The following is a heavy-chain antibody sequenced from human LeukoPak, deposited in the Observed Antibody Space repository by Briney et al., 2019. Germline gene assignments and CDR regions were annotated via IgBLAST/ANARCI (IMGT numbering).Heavy chain of an antibody. Sequence: GGSLRLSCAASGFTFDSFSINWVRQAPGKGLEWVSSISSSSSYIYYADSVKGRFTISRDNAKNSLYLQMNSLRAEDTAVYYCARVRGSSGWSGVYFDYWGQGTLVTVSS. V-gene: IGHV3-21*01. CDR1: GFTFDSFS. D-gene: IGHD6-19*01. CDR2: ISSSSSYI. J-gene: IGHJ4*02. CDR3: ARVRGSSGWSGVYFDY.